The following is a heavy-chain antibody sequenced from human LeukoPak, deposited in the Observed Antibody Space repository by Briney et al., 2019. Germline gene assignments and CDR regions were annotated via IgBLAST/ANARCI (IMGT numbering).Heavy chain of an antibody. J-gene: IGHJ4*02. Sequence: PSETLSLTCTVPGGSISSYYWSWIRQPPGKGLEWIGYIYYSGSTNYNPSLKSRVTISVDTSKNQFSLKLSSVTAADTAVYYCARVGGSYFDYWGQGTLVTVSS. V-gene: IGHV4-59*01. CDR1: GGSISSYY. CDR3: ARVGGSYFDY. D-gene: IGHD1-26*01. CDR2: IYYSGST.